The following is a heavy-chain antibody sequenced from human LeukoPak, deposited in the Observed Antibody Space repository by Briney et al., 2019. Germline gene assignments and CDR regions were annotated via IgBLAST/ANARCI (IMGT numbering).Heavy chain of an antibody. CDR1: GGSISTTNYY. V-gene: IGHV4-39*07. Sequence: PSETLSLTCTVSGGSISTTNYYWGWIRQPPGKGLEWIGEINHSGSTNYNPSLKSRVTISVDTSKNQFSLKLSSVTAADTAVYYCARATVVTLDYWGQGTLVTVSS. D-gene: IGHD4-23*01. CDR3: ARATVVTLDY. CDR2: INHSGST. J-gene: IGHJ4*02.